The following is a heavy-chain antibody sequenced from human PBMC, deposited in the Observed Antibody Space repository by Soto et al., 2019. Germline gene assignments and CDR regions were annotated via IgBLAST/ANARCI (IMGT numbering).Heavy chain of an antibody. Sequence: NPSETLSLTCAVSGYSISSSNWWGWIRQPPGKGLEWIGYIYYSGSTYYNPSLKSRVTMSVDTSKNQFSLKLSSVTAVDTAVYYCARRPPGGAFDIWGQGTMVTVSS. J-gene: IGHJ3*02. CDR3: ARRPPGGAFDI. D-gene: IGHD1-26*01. V-gene: IGHV4-28*01. CDR2: IYYSGST. CDR1: GYSISSSNW.